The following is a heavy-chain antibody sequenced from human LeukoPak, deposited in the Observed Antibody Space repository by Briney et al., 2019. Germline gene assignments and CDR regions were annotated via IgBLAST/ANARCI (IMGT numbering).Heavy chain of an antibody. Sequence: SETLSLTCTVSGGSISSYYWSWIRQPAGKGLEWIGRIYTSGSTNYNPSLKSRVTMSVDTSKNQFSLKLSSVTAADTAVYYCARESIKWLRLWDNWFDPWGQGTLVTVSS. CDR3: ARESIKWLRLWDNWFDP. J-gene: IGHJ5*02. CDR2: IYTSGST. V-gene: IGHV4-4*07. CDR1: GGSISSYY. D-gene: IGHD5-12*01.